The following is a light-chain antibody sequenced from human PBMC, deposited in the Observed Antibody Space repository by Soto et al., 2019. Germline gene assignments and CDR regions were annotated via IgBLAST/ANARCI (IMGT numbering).Light chain of an antibody. CDR3: QQYGSSLYT. CDR2: GAS. J-gene: IGKJ2*01. Sequence: EIVLTQSPGTLSLSPGERATLSCRASQSVSSSYLAWYQQKPGQAPRLLIYGASSRATGIPDRFSGSGYGTDFTLTISRLEPEDCAVYYCQQYGSSLYTFGQGTKLEIK. V-gene: IGKV3-20*01. CDR1: QSVSSSY.